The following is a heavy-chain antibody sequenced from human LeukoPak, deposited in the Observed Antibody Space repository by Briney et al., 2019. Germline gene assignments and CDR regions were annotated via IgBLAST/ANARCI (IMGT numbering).Heavy chain of an antibody. CDR3: ARGLPHDYYYYYMDV. J-gene: IGHJ6*03. CDR2: IIPIFGTA. CDR1: GGTFSSYA. V-gene: IGHV1-69*05. Sequence: ASVNVSCKASGGTFSSYAIGWVRQAPGQGLEWMGGIIPIFGTANYAQKFQGRVTITTDESTSTAYMELSSLRSEDTAVYYCARGLPHDYYYYYMDVWGKGTTVTVSS.